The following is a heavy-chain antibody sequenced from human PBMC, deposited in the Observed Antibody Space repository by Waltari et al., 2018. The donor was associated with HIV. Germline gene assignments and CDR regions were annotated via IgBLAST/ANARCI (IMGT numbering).Heavy chain of an antibody. CDR2: IYYSGST. CDR1: GGSISSSSYY. J-gene: IGHJ4*02. D-gene: IGHD3-10*01. V-gene: IGHV4-39*01. Sequence: QLQLQESGPGLVKPSETLSLTCTVSGGSISSSSYYWGWIRQPPGKGLEWIGSIYYSGSTYYNPSLKSRVTISVDTSKNQFSLKLSSVTAADTAVYYCAGGGVTMVRGVIMTGFDYWGQGTLVTVSS. CDR3: AGGGVTMVRGVIMTGFDY.